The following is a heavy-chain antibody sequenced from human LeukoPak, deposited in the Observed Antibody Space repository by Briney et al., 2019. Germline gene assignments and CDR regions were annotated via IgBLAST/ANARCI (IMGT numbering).Heavy chain of an antibody. Sequence: GASVKVSCKASGYTFTGYYMHWVRQAPGQGLEWMGWINPNSGGTNYAQKFQGRFTMTRDTSISTAYMELSRLTSDDTAVYYCARDNGMGYYGGSGYFDYWGQGTLVTVSS. CDR1: GYTFTGYY. D-gene: IGHD1-26*01. V-gene: IGHV1-2*02. J-gene: IGHJ4*02. CDR2: INPNSGGT. CDR3: ARDNGMGYYGGSGYFDY.